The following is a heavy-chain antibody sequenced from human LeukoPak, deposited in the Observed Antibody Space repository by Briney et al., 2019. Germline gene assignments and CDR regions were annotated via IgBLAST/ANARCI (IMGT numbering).Heavy chain of an antibody. CDR2: INHSGST. CDR1: GVSFSGYY. Sequence: SETLSLTCAVYGVSFSGYYWSWLRQPPGKGLEWIGEINHSGSTNYNPSLKSRVTISVDTSKHQFSLKLSSVTAADTAVYYCARRGSGYYFDYWGQGTLVTVSS. CDR3: ARRGSGYYFDY. D-gene: IGHD3-10*01. V-gene: IGHV4-34*01. J-gene: IGHJ4*02.